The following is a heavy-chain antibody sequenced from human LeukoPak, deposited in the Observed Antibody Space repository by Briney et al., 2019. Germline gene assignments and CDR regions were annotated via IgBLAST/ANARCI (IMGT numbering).Heavy chain of an antibody. J-gene: IGHJ4*02. CDR2: ITGSGSST. V-gene: IGHV3-23*01. CDR1: GFTFNSYA. D-gene: IGHD2-2*01. Sequence: GGSLRLSCAASGFTFNSYAMSWVRQAPGEGLEWVSAITGSGSSTYHAESVKGRFTISRDNSKNTLYLQMDSLRAEDMAVYYCAKESAISRPYYFDYWGQGTLVTVSS. CDR3: AKESAISRPYYFDY.